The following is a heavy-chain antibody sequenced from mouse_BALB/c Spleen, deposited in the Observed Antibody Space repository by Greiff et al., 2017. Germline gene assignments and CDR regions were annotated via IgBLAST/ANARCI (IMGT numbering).Heavy chain of an antibody. CDR3: ARHYDCMDY. CDR1: GFTFSSYA. Sequence: EVMLVESGGGLVKPGGSLKLSCAASGFTFSSYAMSWVRQTPEKRLEWVATISSGGSYTYYPDSVKGRFTISRDNAKNTLYLQMSSLRSEDTAMYYCARHYDCMDYWGQGTSVTVSS. V-gene: IGHV5-9-3*01. D-gene: IGHD2-4*01. CDR2: ISSGGSYT. J-gene: IGHJ4*01.